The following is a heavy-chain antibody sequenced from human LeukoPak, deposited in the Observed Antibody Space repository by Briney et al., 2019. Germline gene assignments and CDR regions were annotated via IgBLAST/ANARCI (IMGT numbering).Heavy chain of an antibody. CDR2: ISAYNGNR. D-gene: IGHD6-13*01. J-gene: IGHJ2*01. CDR1: GYTFNTYG. CDR3: AREAETGVLRYFDL. Sequence: ASVSVSCTASGYTFNTYGISWVRQAPGQGLEWMVWISAYNGNRNYAQRIQGRVTMTIDTSTSTAYMELRSLRSDDTAVYFCAREAETGVLRYFDLWGRGTLLTVSS. V-gene: IGHV1-18*01.